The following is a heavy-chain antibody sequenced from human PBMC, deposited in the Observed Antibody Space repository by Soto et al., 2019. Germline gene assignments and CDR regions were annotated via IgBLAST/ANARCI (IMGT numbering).Heavy chain of an antibody. Sequence: ASVKVSCKVSGYTLTELSMHWVRQAPGKGLEWMGGFDPEDGETIYAQKFQGRVTMTEDTSTDTAYMELNSLRAEDTAVYYCTKGGAVVRSAGTWFTIDSWGQGALVTVSS. CDR3: TKGGAVVRSAGTWFTIDS. CDR1: GYTLTELS. D-gene: IGHD6-13*01. J-gene: IGHJ4*02. V-gene: IGHV1-24*01. CDR2: FDPEDGET.